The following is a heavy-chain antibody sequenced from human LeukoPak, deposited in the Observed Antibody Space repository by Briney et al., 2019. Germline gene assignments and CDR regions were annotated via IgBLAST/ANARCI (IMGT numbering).Heavy chain of an antibody. V-gene: IGHV3-23*01. CDR3: AKRRAAGTGGDWFDP. J-gene: IGHJ5*02. Sequence: GGSLRLSCAASGFTFNSYAMSWVRQAPGKGLEWVSALSGSGDRTFYVDSVKGRFTVSRDNSKNTLYLQMNSLRAEDTAVYYCAKRRAAGTGGDWFDPWGQGTLVTVSS. CDR2: LSGSGDRT. D-gene: IGHD6-13*01. CDR1: GFTFNSYA.